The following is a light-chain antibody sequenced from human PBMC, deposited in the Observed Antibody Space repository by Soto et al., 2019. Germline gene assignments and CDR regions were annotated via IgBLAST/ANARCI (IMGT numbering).Light chain of an antibody. CDR1: QDIITW. J-gene: IGKJ3*01. V-gene: IGKV1-12*01. CDR2: SAS. CDR3: QQSDSFPFT. Sequence: DIQMTQSPSYVSASEGDRVTITCRASQDIITWLAWFQQKPGKAPRLLIYSASTLQRGVPSRFSGSGSGTEFTLNVNRLQPEDVATYVCQQSDSFPFTFGPGTKVDV.